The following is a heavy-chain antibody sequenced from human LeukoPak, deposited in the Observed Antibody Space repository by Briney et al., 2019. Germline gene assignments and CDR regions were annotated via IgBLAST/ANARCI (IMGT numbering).Heavy chain of an antibody. J-gene: IGHJ6*04. Sequence: GGSLRLSCAASGFSFSSNNMNWVRQAPGKGLEWVTFIRSDGSNKYYADSVKGRFTISRDNAKNSLYLQMNSLRAEDTAVYYCAELGITMIGGVWGKGTTVTISS. CDR2: IRSDGSNK. V-gene: IGHV3-30*02. CDR3: AELGITMIGGV. D-gene: IGHD3-10*02. CDR1: GFSFSSNN.